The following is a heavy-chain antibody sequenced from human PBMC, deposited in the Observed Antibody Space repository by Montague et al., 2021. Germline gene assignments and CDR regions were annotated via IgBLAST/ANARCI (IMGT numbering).Heavy chain of an antibody. J-gene: IGHJ4*02. Sequence: SLRLFCAASGFTFSNYWMHWVRQAPGKGLLWVSRISPDGSWTNYADSVRGRFTISGDNTKNTLYLQMGSLRAEDTALYYCVRDLNWAVDYWGQGTLVTVSS. D-gene: IGHD7-27*01. CDR3: VRDLNWAVDY. CDR2: ISPDGSWT. V-gene: IGHV3-74*01. CDR1: GFTFSNYW.